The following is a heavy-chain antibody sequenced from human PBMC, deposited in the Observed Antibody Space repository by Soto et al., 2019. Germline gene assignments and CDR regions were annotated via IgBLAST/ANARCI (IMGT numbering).Heavy chain of an antibody. CDR2: IIPIFGTA. CDR3: ARGLATKTYYDFWSCYFLGDY. Sequence: QVQLVQSGAEVKKPGSSVKVSCKASGGTFSSYAISWVRQAPGQGLEWMGGIIPIFGTANYAQKFQGRVTITADESTSTAYMELSSLRSEDTAVYYCARGLATKTYYDFWSCYFLGDYWGQGTLVTVSS. J-gene: IGHJ4*02. CDR1: GGTFSSYA. V-gene: IGHV1-69*12. D-gene: IGHD3-3*01.